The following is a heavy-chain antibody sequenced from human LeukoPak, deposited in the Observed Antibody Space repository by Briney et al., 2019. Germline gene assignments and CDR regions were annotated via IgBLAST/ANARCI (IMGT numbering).Heavy chain of an antibody. CDR1: GGSFSGYY. V-gene: IGHV4-34*01. CDR3: ARGVTIFGVVTYGMDV. D-gene: IGHD3-3*01. CDR2: INHSGST. Sequence: KTSETLSLTCAVYGGSFSGYYWSWIRQPPGKGLEWIGEINHSGSTNYNPSLKSRVIISVDTSKNQFSLKLSSVTAADTAVYYCARGVTIFGVVTYGMDVWGQGTTVTVSS. J-gene: IGHJ6*02.